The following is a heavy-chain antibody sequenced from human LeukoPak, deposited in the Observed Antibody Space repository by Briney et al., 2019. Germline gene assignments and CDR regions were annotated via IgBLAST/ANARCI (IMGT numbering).Heavy chain of an antibody. J-gene: IGHJ4*02. CDR2: IYYSGST. D-gene: IGHD1-26*01. CDR3: ARGSVGAINYFDY. CDR1: GYSISSGYY. V-gene: IGHV4-38-2*02. Sequence: SETLSLTCTVSGYSISSGYYWGWIRQPPGKGLEWIGSIYYSGSTYYNPSLKSRVTISVDTSKNQFSLKLSSVTAADTAVYYCARGSVGAINYFDYWGQGTLVTVSS.